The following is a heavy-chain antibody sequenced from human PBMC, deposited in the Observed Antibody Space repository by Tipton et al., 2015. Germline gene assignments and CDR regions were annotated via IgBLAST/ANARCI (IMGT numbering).Heavy chain of an antibody. CDR3: AKHLLVPTAIMGGTNWFHP. D-gene: IGHD2-2*02. Sequence: LRLSCSVSGASIISYDYYWGWVRQPPGKGLEWIGSIYDSGSTYYNPSLKSRVIISVDTSRNQFSLKLSSVTAADTAVYYCAKHLLVPTAIMGGTNWFHPWGQGTLVTVSS. CDR1: GASIISYDYY. V-gene: IGHV4-39*01. J-gene: IGHJ5*02. CDR2: IYDSGST.